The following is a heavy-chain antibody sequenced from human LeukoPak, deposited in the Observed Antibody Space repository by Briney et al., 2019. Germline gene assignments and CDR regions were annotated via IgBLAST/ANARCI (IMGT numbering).Heavy chain of an antibody. CDR2: INHSGST. CDR1: GGSISSYY. CDR3: ARETPWGTMIVT. D-gene: IGHD3-22*01. J-gene: IGHJ5*02. Sequence: SETLSLTCTVSGGSISSYYWSWIRQPPGKGLEWIGEINHSGSTNYNPSLKSRVTISVDTSKNQFSLKLSSVTAADTAVYYCARETPWGTMIVTWGQGTLVTVSS. V-gene: IGHV4-34*01.